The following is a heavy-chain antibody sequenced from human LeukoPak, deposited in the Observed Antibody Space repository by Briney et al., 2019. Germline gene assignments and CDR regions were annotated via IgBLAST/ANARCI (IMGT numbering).Heavy chain of an antibody. J-gene: IGHJ4*02. CDR2: INPSGGST. Sequence: ASVKVSCKASGYTFTSYYMHWVRQAPGQGLEWMGIINPSGGSTSYAQKFQGRVTMTRDMSTSTVYMKLSSLRSEDTAVYYCARDPRGVRYFDWLLAYYFDYWGQGTLVTVSS. D-gene: IGHD3-9*01. CDR1: GYTFTSYY. CDR3: ARDPRGVRYFDWLLAYYFDY. V-gene: IGHV1-46*01.